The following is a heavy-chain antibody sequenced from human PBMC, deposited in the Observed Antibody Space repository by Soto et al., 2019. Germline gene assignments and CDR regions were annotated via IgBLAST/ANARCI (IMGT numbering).Heavy chain of an antibody. D-gene: IGHD2-21*01. CDR1: GDSISRGGYY. CDR3: ARDGAGAYGLGWFDP. J-gene: IGHJ5*02. CDR2: IYHSGST. Sequence: QVQLQESGPGLVKPSQTLSLTCTVSGDSISRGGYYWNWLRQHPRKGLEWIGYIYHSGSTIYNPSHKSRITISVDTSKNRLSLELSNVTAADTTVYYCARDGAGAYGLGWFDPWGQGILFTVSS. V-gene: IGHV4-31*03.